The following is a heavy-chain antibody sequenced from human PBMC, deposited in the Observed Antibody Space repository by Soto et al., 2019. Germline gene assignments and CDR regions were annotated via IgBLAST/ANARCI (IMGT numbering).Heavy chain of an antibody. CDR1: GYIFSSYW. Sequence: PAESLDSSDTGSGYIFSSYWISWVRQMRGKGLEWMGRIDPSDSYTNYSPSFQGHVTISADKSISTAYLQWSSLKASDTAMYYCARLPYYYGMDVWGQGTTVTVSS. CDR2: IDPSDSYT. CDR3: ARLPYYYGMDV. V-gene: IGHV5-10-1*01. J-gene: IGHJ6*02.